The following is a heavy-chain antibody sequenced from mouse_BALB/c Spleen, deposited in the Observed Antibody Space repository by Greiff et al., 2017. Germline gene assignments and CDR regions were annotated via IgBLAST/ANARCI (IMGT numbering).Heavy chain of an antibody. Sequence: QVHVKQSGAELVRPGTSVKVSCKASGYAFTNYLIEWVKQRPEQGLEWIGVINPGSGGTNYNEKFKGKATLTADKSSSTAYLQLSSLTSDDSAVYFCAREANWKDAMDYWGQGTSVTVSS. J-gene: IGHJ4*01. CDR1: GYAFTNYL. V-gene: IGHV1-54*01. D-gene: IGHD4-1*01. CDR3: AREANWKDAMDY. CDR2: INPGSGGT.